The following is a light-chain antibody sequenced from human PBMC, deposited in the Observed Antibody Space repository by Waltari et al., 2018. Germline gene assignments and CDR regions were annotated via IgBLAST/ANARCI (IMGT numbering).Light chain of an antibody. V-gene: IGKV4-1*01. CDR1: QSVLYNTNKKNS. J-gene: IGKJ5*01. Sequence: DIVMTQSPDSLTVSLGERATINCRSSQSVLYNTNKKNSVAWYQQRTGQPPKLLIYWTSIRESGVPDRFSGSGSGTDFTLTISSLQAEDVAVYYCQRYFNIVLFGQGTRVEIK. CDR2: WTS. CDR3: QRYFNIVL.